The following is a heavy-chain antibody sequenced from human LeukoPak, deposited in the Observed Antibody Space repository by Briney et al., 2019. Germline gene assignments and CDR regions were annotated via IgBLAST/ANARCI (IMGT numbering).Heavy chain of an antibody. CDR1: GGSVSGGSYY. J-gene: IGHJ3*02. CDR3: AREAIAAAADVFDI. Sequence: PSETLSLTCTVSGGSVSGGSYYWSWIRQPPGKGLEWIGYIYYSGSTKYNPSLKSRVTISVDTSKNQFSLRLSSVTAADTAVYYCAREAIAAAADVFDIWGQGTMVTVSS. V-gene: IGHV4-61*01. CDR2: IYYSGST. D-gene: IGHD6-13*01.